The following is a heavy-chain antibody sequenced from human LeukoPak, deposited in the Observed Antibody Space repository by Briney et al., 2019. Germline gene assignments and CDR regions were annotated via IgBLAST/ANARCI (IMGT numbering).Heavy chain of an antibody. CDR2: IYYSGST. CDR3: ARGDGYNPPFYYYYYMDV. Sequence: PSETLSLTCTVSGGSISSYYWSWIPQPPGKGLEWIGYIYYSGSTNYNPPLKSRVTISVDTSKNQFSLKLSSVTAADTAVYYCARGDGYNPPFYYYYYMDVWGKGTTVTVSS. D-gene: IGHD5-24*01. J-gene: IGHJ6*03. CDR1: GGSISSYY. V-gene: IGHV4-59*08.